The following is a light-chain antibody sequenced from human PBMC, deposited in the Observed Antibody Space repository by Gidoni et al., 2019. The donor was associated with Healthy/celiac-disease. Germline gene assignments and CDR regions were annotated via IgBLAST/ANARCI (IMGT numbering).Light chain of an antibody. Sequence: DIQVTQSPSFLSASEGDRVTITCRASQGISSYLAWYQQKPGKAPKLLINAASTLQSGVPSRFSGSGSGTEFTLTISSLQPEDFAIYYCQQLNSYPLTFGGGTKVEIK. CDR2: AAS. CDR3: QQLNSYPLT. CDR1: QGISSY. J-gene: IGKJ4*01. V-gene: IGKV1-9*01.